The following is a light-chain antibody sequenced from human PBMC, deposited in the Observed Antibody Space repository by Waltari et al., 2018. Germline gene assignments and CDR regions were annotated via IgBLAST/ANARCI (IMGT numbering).Light chain of an antibody. Sequence: QSALTQPASVSGSPGQSITLSCTGTRRDIGASYFVSWYQQHPGKAPKLIIFDVNKRPLGIYDRFSGSKSGNTASLTISRLQTGDEADYFVSAYTYSSPFAWAFGGGTKVTVL. CDR3: SAYTYSSPFAWA. CDR2: DVN. V-gene: IGLV2-14*03. CDR1: RRDIGASYF. J-gene: IGLJ3*02.